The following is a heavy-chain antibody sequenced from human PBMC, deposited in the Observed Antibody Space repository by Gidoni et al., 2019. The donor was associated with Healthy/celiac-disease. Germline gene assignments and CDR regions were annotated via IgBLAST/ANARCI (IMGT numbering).Heavy chain of an antibody. CDR3: ARPNCSGGSCSLTDAFDI. J-gene: IGHJ3*02. V-gene: IGHV4-59*01. Sequence: QVQLQESGPGLVKPSETLSLTCTVSGGSISTSYWSWIRPPPGKGLEWIGYIYYSGSTNYNPSLKSRVTISVDTSKNQFSLKLSSVTAADTAVYYCARPNCSGGSCSLTDAFDIWGQGTMVTVSS. D-gene: IGHD2-15*01. CDR2: IYYSGST. CDR1: GGSISTSY.